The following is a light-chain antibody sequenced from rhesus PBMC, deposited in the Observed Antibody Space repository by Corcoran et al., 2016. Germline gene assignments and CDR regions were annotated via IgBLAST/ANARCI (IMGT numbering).Light chain of an antibody. Sequence: DIQMTQSPSSLSASVGDTVTITCRASLDIDIYLAWYQQRPGQAPKPLIYYASIFESGVPSRFSGSGSGTDFPLTISSLQPEDFATYCCQHHDMFPPTFGRGTRVEL. V-gene: IGKV1S14*01. J-gene: IGKJ1*01. CDR1: LDIDIY. CDR3: QHHDMFPPT. CDR2: YAS.